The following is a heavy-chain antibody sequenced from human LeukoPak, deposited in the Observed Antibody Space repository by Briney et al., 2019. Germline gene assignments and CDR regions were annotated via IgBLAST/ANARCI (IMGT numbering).Heavy chain of an antibody. CDR1: GGSFSGYY. V-gene: IGHV4-34*01. Sequence: PSETLSLTCAVSGGSFSGYYWSWIRQPPGKGLEWIGEINHSGSTNYNPSLKSRVTISVDTSKNQFSLKLSSVTAADTAVYYCARGIVVVPAAIPDYWGQGTLVTVSS. D-gene: IGHD2-2*01. CDR2: INHSGST. CDR3: ARGIVVVPAAIPDY. J-gene: IGHJ4*02.